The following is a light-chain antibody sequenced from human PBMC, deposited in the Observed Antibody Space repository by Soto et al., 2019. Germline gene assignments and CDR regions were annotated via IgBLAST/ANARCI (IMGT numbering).Light chain of an antibody. CDR2: DAS. CDR1: QSISSW. CDR3: QQYENSSPWT. V-gene: IGKV1-5*01. J-gene: IGKJ1*01. Sequence: DVQVTQSPSALSASVGDRATITCRASQSISSWLAWYQQKPGKAPKLLIYDASTLQSGVPSRYSGSGSGTEFTLTISNLQPDDFATYYCQQYENSSPWTFGQGTKVDI.